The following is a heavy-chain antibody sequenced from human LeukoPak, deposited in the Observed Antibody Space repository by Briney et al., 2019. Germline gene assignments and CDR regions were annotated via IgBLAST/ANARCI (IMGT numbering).Heavy chain of an antibody. V-gene: IGHV3-72*01. CDR2: TRNKAKSYTT. CDR1: GFTFSDHY. Sequence: GGSLRLSCAAAGFTFSDHYMDWVRQAPGKGLEWVGSTRNKAKSYTTAYAASVEGRFTISRDNSRNSVFLQMNSLKTEDTAVYYCTRVGDYYDNSGVSIDALDIWGQGTLVTVSS. D-gene: IGHD3-22*01. CDR3: TRVGDYYDNSGVSIDALDI. J-gene: IGHJ3*02.